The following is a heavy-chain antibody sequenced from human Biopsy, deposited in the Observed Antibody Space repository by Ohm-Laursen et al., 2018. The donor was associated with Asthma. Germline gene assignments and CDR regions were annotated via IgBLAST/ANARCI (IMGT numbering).Heavy chain of an antibody. D-gene: IGHD1-26*01. CDR2: MSCEESVQ. J-gene: IGHJ4*02. Sequence: SLRLSCIASGFTFKAYGIHWVRQAPGKGLEWVAVMSCEESVQYFADSVKGRFTFSRDNSKNTLYLQMNSLRAEDSAVYYCARDFGCGSYFVGTTFDYWGQGALVTVSS. CDR3: ARDFGCGSYFVGTTFDY. CDR1: GFTFKAYG. V-gene: IGHV3-30*03.